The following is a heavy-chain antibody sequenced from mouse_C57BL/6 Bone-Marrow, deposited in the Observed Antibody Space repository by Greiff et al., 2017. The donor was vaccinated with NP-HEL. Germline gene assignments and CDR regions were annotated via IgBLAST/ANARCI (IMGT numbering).Heavy chain of an antibody. J-gene: IGHJ1*03. CDR2: IRNKANGYTT. Sequence: EVKLMESGGGLVQPGGSLSLSCAASGFTFTDYYMSWVRQPPGKALEWLGFIRNKANGYTTEYSASVKGRFTISRDNSQRILYLQMNALRAEDSATYYCARYYYGSSFYWYFDVWGTGTTVTVSS. D-gene: IGHD1-1*01. V-gene: IGHV7-3*01. CDR1: GFTFTDYY. CDR3: ARYYYGSSFYWYFDV.